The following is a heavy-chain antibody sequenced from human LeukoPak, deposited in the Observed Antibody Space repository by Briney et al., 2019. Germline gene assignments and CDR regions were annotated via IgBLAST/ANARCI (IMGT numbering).Heavy chain of an antibody. CDR1: GYTFTGYY. V-gene: IGHV1-2*02. D-gene: IGHD1-26*01. CDR2: INLNSGGT. CDR3: AGSKYSGSTFDY. J-gene: IGHJ4*02. Sequence: ASVKVSCKASGYTFTGYYMYWVRQAPGQGLEWMGWINLNSGGTNYAQKSQGRVTMTRDTSISTAYMELSRLRSDDTAVYYCAGSKYSGSTFDYWGQGTLVTVSS.